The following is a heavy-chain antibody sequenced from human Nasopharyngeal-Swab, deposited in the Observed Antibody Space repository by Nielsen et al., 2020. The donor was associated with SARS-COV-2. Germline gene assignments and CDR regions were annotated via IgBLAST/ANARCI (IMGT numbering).Heavy chain of an antibody. CDR2: IKEDGSEK. V-gene: IGHV3-7*01. CDR3: ARDLRLAVAGTDWFDP. J-gene: IGHJ5*02. CDR1: GFTFRIYW. Sequence: GSLRLSCAASGFTFRIYWMTWVRQAPGKGLEWVANIKEDGSEKYYVDSVKGRFTISRDNANNSLYLQMNSLRVEDTAVYYCARDLRLAVAGTDWFDPWGQGTLVTVSS. D-gene: IGHD6-13*01.